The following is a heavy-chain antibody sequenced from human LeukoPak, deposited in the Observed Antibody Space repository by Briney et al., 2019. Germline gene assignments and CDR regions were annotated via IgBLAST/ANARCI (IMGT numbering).Heavy chain of an antibody. CDR1: GYTFTSYG. V-gene: IGHV1-18*01. D-gene: IGHD4-17*01. Sequence: ASVKVSCKASGYTFTSYGISWVRQAPGQGLEWMGWISAYNGNTNYAQKFQGRVTMTRDTSISTAYMELSRLRSDDTAVYYCARSTLTVTNADYWGQGTLVTVSS. J-gene: IGHJ4*02. CDR2: ISAYNGNT. CDR3: ARSTLTVTNADY.